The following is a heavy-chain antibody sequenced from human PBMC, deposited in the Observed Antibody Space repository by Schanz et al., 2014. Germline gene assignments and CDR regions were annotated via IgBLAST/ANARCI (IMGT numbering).Heavy chain of an antibody. CDR3: AKGKDSPYYFDD. CDR1: GFTVSSNY. J-gene: IGHJ4*02. CDR2: SASGGST. D-gene: IGHD2-15*01. Sequence: EVQLVESGGGLIQPGGSLRLSCAASGFTVSSNYMSWVRQAPGKGLEWVSAISASGGSTYYADSVKGRFTISRDNSKNTLYVQLNSLRAEDTAIYYCAKGKDSPYYFDDWGQGTLVTVSS. V-gene: IGHV3-23*04.